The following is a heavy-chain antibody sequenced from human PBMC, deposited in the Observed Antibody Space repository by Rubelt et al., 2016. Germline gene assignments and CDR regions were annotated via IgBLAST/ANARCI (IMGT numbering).Heavy chain of an antibody. J-gene: IGHJ4*02. CDR3: ELFPMVVTGQRGFDY. CDR2: GIA. V-gene: IGHV1-69*02. Sequence: GIANYAQKFQGRVTITADKSTSTAYMELSSLRSEDTAVYYCELFPMVVTGQRGFDYWGQGTLVTVSS. D-gene: IGHD2-21*02.